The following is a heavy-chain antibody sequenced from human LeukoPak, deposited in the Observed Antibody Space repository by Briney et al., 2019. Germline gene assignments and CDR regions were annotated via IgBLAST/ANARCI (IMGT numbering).Heavy chain of an antibody. CDR3: ARWAPIYSGSYYTFDY. J-gene: IGHJ4*02. V-gene: IGHV4-61*05. Sequence: SETLSLTCTVSGGSISSSSYYWGWIRQPPGKGLEWIGYIYYSGSTNYNPSLKSRVTISVDTSKNQFSLKLSSVTAADTAVYYCARWAPIYSGSYYTFDYWGQGTLVTVSS. CDR1: GGSISSSSYY. CDR2: IYYSGST. D-gene: IGHD1-26*01.